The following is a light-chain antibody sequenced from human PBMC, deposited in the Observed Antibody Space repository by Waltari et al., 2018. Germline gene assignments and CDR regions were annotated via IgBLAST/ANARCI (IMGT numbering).Light chain of an antibody. J-gene: IGLJ3*02. V-gene: IGLV2-14*01. CDR3: SSFTNSGSWV. CDR1: STDVGADNY. Sequence: QSALTQPASVSGSPGQSITVACTGTSTDVGADNYVCWYQQRPGKAPKLMISDVSNRLSGFSDRFSGSKSGNTASLTISGLQAEDEADYYCSSFTNSGSWVFGGGTKVTVL. CDR2: DVS.